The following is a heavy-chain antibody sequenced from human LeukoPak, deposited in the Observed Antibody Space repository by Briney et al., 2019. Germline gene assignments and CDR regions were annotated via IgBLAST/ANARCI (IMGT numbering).Heavy chain of an antibody. V-gene: IGHV4-39*01. D-gene: IGHD2-21*01. CDR3: ANHGGYRGDGYYFDY. Sequence: SETLSLTCTVSGGSISSSSYYWGWIRQPPGKGLEWIGSIYYSGSTYYNPSLKSRVTISVDTSNNQFSLKLSSVTAADTAVYYCANHGGYRGDGYYFDYRGQGTLVTVSS. J-gene: IGHJ4*02. CDR2: IYYSGST. CDR1: GGSISSSSYY.